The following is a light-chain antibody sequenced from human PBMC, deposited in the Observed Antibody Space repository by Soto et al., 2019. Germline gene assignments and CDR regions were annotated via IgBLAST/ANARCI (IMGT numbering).Light chain of an antibody. CDR1: QAIRND. V-gene: IGKV1-17*01. Sequence: DIQMTQSPSSLYASVGDRVTISCRASQAIRNDLGWYQQKPGKVPKRLIYDASSLQGGVPSRFSGSGSGTAFTLTISSLQPEDSATYSWRPDSSYPWTFGQGTKVQIK. CDR3: RPDSSYPWT. J-gene: IGKJ1*01. CDR2: DAS.